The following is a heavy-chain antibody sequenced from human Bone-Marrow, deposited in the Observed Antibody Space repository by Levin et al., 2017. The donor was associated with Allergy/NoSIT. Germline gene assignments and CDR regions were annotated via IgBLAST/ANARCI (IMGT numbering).Heavy chain of an antibody. CDR1: GGSISRGGYS. CDR3: SRNPALHHDLLTGHCTPSHFDY. V-gene: IGHV4-30-2*01. Sequence: SQTLSLTCAVSGGSISRGGYSWSWIRQPPGKGLEWIGFIYPTRSTFYNSSLESRVTISLDTSKNQFSLKLTSVAAADTAVYYCSRNPALHHDLLTGHCTPSHFDYWGPGTLVTVSS. J-gene: IGHJ4*02. D-gene: IGHD3-9*01. CDR2: IYPTRST.